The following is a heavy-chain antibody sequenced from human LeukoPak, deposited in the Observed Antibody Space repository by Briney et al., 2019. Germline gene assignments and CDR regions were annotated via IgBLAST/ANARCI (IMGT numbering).Heavy chain of an antibody. V-gene: IGHV4-34*01. CDR3: ASRAGIVVVPAATGYYFDY. CDR2: INHSGST. CDR1: GGSLSGYY. J-gene: IGHJ4*02. D-gene: IGHD2-2*01. Sequence: SETLSLTCAVYGGSLSGYYWSWIRQPPGKGMEWIGEINHSGSTNYNPSLKSRVTISVDTSKNQFSLKLSSVTAADTAVYYCASRAGIVVVPAATGYYFDYWGKGTLVTVSS.